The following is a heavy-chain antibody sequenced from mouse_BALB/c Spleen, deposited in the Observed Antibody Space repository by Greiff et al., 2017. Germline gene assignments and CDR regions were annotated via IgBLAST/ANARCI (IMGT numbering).Heavy chain of an antibody. CDR3: AREGYYFDY. Sequence: DVQLVESGGGLVQPGGSLKLSCAASGFTFSSYGMSWVRQTPDKRLELVATINSNGGSTYYPDSVKGRFTISRDNAKNTLYLQMSSLKSEDTAMYYCAREGYYFDYWGQGTTLTVSS. CDR1: GFTFSSYG. J-gene: IGHJ2*01. CDR2: INSNGGST. V-gene: IGHV5-6-3*01.